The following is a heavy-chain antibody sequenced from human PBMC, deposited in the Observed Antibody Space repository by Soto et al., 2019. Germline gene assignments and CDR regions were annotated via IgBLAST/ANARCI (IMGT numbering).Heavy chain of an antibody. Sequence: QVHLQQWGAGLLKPSETLSLTCAVYGGSFRGSYWRWIRQPPGKGLEWIGEINYSGTTNYTPSLTSRFTISVDTSKNQFSLRLSSVTSADTASYYFATYGATSHYWGQGNLVTVSS. CDR1: GGSFRGSY. D-gene: IGHD4-17*01. CDR2: INYSGTT. CDR3: ATYGATSHY. J-gene: IGHJ4*02. V-gene: IGHV4-34*01.